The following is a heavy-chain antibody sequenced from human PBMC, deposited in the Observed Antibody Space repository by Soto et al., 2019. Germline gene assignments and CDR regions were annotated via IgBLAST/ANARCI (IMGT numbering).Heavy chain of an antibody. V-gene: IGHV1-46*01. CDR3: ARENKVTATIYYYYYGMDV. Sequence: ASVKVSCKASGYTFTSYYMHWVRQAPGQGLEWKRIINPSVGSTSYAQKFQGRVTMTRDTSTSTVYMELSSLRSEDTAVYYCARENKVTATIYYYYYGMDVWGQGTTVTVSS. CDR2: INPSVGST. CDR1: GYTFTSYY. J-gene: IGHJ6*02. D-gene: IGHD2-21*02.